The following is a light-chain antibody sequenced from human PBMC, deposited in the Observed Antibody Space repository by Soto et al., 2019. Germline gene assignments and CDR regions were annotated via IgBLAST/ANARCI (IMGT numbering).Light chain of an antibody. V-gene: IGKV3-11*01. J-gene: IGKJ4*01. CDR1: QSVSNNY. CDR3: HQRSNWPRT. CDR2: GAS. Sequence: EVVLTQSPGTLSLSPGERATLSCRASQSVSNNYLAWYQQKPGQAPRLLIYGASNRATGIPARFSGSGSGTDFTLTISSLEAEDFAVYYCHQRSNWPRTFGGGTKVDIK.